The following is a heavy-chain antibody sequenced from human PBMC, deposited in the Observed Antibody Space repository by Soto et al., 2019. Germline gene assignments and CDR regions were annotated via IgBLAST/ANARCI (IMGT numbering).Heavy chain of an antibody. V-gene: IGHV4-59*01. CDR1: GGSLSRYY. CDR3: ARDLWGYCGTACYPLDI. CDR2: MDNTGST. D-gene: IGHD2-21*02. Sequence: SETLPLTCTVSGGSLSRYYWNWIRQPPGKGLEWIGYMDNTGSTVYNPPFKSRVTISVDTSKNQFSLKLNSVTAADTAVYYCARDLWGYCGTACYPLDIWGQGSTVT. J-gene: IGHJ6*02.